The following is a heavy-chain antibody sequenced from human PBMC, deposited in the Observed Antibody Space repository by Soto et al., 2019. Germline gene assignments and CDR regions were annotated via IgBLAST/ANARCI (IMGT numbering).Heavy chain of an antibody. D-gene: IGHD2-2*01. V-gene: IGHV1-69*01. CDR3: ATALGCRSTSCTLDY. J-gene: IGHJ4*02. Sequence: QVQLVQSGAEVKKPGSSVKVSCKASGGTFGSYAFSWVRQAPGQGLEWMGGIIPVSGAAHYAQKFQGRVTITADESTSTAYMELSSLSSQDTAVYYCATALGCRSTSCTLDYWGQGTRVXVSS. CDR2: IIPVSGAA. CDR1: GGTFGSYA.